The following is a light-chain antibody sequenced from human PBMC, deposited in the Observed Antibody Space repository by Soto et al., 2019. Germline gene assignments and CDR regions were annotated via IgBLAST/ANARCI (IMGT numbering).Light chain of an antibody. CDR1: SSDVGGYNY. CDR2: DVS. J-gene: IGLJ1*01. CDR3: SSYTSSSPLYV. V-gene: IGLV2-14*01. Sequence: QSALTQPASVSGTPGQSFTIYCTRTSSDVGGYNYVSWYQQHPGKAPKLMIYDVSNRPSGVSNRLSGSKSGNSASLTISGLQAEDEADYYCSSYTSSSPLYVFGTGTKVTV.